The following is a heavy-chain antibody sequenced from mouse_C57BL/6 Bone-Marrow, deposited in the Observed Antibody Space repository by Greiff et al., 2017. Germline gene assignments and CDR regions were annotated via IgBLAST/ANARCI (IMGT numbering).Heavy chain of an antibody. D-gene: IGHD2-2*01. J-gene: IGHJ2*01. Sequence: QVHVKQSGAELVKPGASVKLSCKASGYTFTSYWMHWVKQRPGQGLEWIGMIHPNSGSTNYNEKFKSKATLTVDKSSSTAYMQLSSLTSEDSAVYYCARGETMVTTGYFDYWGQGTTLTVSS. CDR1: GYTFTSYW. CDR3: ARGETMVTTGYFDY. V-gene: IGHV1-64*01. CDR2: IHPNSGST.